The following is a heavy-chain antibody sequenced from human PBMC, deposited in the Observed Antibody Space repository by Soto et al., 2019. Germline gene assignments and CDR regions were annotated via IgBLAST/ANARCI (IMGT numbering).Heavy chain of an antibody. D-gene: IGHD4-4*01. V-gene: IGHV4-34*01. CDR2: IYYSGST. CDR3: ASLFTTEYFDY. Sequence: PSETLSLTCAVYGGSFSGYYWSWIRQPPGKGLEWIGSIYYSGSTYYNPSLKSRVTISVDTSKNQFSLKLSSVTAADTAVYYCASLFTTEYFDYWGQGTLVTVSS. CDR1: GGSFSGYY. J-gene: IGHJ4*02.